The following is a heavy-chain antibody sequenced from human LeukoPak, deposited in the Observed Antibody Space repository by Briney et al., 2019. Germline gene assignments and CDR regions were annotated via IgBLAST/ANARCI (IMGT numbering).Heavy chain of an antibody. D-gene: IGHD3-10*01. V-gene: IGHV4-59*01. CDR2: IYYRVTS. Sequence: SETLSLTCIVSGVSIRSYYWSWIRQPPGKGLEWIGYIYYRVTSDYNPSLKSRVTMSVDMSTRQISLKLSSVTAADTAVYYCARAVGGDGSGSLWGPGTLVTVSS. CDR1: GVSIRSYY. CDR3: ARAVGGDGSGSL. J-gene: IGHJ4*02.